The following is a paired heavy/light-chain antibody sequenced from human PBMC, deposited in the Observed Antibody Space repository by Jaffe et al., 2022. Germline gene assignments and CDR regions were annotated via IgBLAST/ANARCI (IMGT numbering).Light chain of an antibody. CDR3: QQYGTKGVT. J-gene: IGKJ3*01. CDR1: QSVSTNY. CDR2: GAS. Sequence: EIVLTQSPGTLSLSPGERATLSCRASQSVSTNYLAWYQQRPGQAPRLLIYGASSRATGIPDRFSGSGSGTDFTLTISRLEPEDFAVYYCQQYGTKGVTFGPGTKVDIK. V-gene: IGKV3-20*01.
Heavy chain of an antibody. CDR2: ISHSGNT. V-gene: IGHV4-38-2*01. CDR3: ARRGGTSYYYFDY. J-gene: IGHJ4*02. D-gene: IGHD3-9*01. Sequence: QVQLQESGPGLVKPSETLSLTCAVSGYSISNDYSWGWIRQPPGKGLEWVGSISHSGNTNYNPSLKSRVTMSVDSSKNQFTLRLSSVTAADTAVYYCARRGGTSYYYFDYWGQGTLVTVSS. CDR1: GYSISNDYS.